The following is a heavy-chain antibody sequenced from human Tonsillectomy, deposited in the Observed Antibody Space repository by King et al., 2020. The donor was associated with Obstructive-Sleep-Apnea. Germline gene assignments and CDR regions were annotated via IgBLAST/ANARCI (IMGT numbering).Heavy chain of an antibody. V-gene: IGHV4-59*01. J-gene: IGHJ4*02. D-gene: IGHD4-23*01. CDR1: GGSISIYY. CDR3: ARHGGTFDY. Sequence: QLQESGPGLVKPSETLSLTCTVSGGSISIYYWSWIRQPPGKRLAWIGYIYYSGCTHYNPSLKSRVTISVDTYKNQFSLKLSSVTAADTAVYYCARHGGTFDYWGQGTLVTVSS. CDR2: IYYSGCT.